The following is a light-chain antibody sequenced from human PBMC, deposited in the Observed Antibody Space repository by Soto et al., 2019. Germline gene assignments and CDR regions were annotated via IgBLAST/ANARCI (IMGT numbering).Light chain of an antibody. CDR1: QSVSSSY. J-gene: IGKJ5*01. Sequence: LVMPQSTATLSVSPGERATLSCRASQSVSSSYLAWYQQKPGQAPRLLIYGASSRAAGIPDRFSGSGSATDFTLTISSLEPEDFAVYYCQQRSNWITFGQGIRLEFK. CDR3: QQRSNWIT. CDR2: GAS. V-gene: IGKV3D-20*02.